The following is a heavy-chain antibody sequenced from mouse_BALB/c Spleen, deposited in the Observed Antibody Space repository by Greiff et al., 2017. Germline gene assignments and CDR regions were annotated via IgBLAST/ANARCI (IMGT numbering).Heavy chain of an antibody. CDR2: ICSGSSTI. D-gene: IGHD2-14*01. J-gene: IGHJ3*01. Sequence: VESGGGLVQPGGFRKLSCAASGFTFSSFGMPWVRQAPEKGLEWVAYICSGSSTIYYADTVKGRFTISRDNPKNPLFLQMTSLRSEDTAMYYCAREVRGASLAYWGQGTLVTVSA. CDR3: AREVRGASLAY. V-gene: IGHV5-17*02. CDR1: GFTFSSFG.